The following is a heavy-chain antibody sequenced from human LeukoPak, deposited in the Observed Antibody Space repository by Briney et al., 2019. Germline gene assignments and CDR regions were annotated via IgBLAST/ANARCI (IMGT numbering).Heavy chain of an antibody. CDR2: IYYSGST. V-gene: IGHV4-31*03. D-gene: IGHD2-15*01. Sequence: SETLSLTCTVSGGSISSGGYYWSWIRQHPRKGLEWIGYIYYSGSTYYNPSHKSRVTISVDTSKNQFSLKLSSVTAADTAVYYCARSNAAWSHYYYYYYMDVWGKGTTVTVSS. CDR1: GGSISSGGYY. CDR3: ARSNAAWSHYYYYYYMDV. J-gene: IGHJ6*03.